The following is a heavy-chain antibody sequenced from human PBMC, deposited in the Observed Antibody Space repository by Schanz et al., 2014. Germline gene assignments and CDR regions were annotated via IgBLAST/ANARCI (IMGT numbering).Heavy chain of an antibody. J-gene: IGHJ5*01. V-gene: IGHV3-48*03. CDR3: AKQHIVRGVIYLNWFDS. CDR2: IGNGGVTI. D-gene: IGHD3-10*01. Sequence: EVQLVESGGGLVQPGGSLRLSCSASGFTFSIYAMHWVRQAPGKGLEWVSYIGNGGVTIYYADSVKGRFTISRDNSKRSLFLQMNSLRVEDTAVYYCAKQHIVRGVIYLNWFDSWGQGTLVTVSS. CDR1: GFTFSIYA.